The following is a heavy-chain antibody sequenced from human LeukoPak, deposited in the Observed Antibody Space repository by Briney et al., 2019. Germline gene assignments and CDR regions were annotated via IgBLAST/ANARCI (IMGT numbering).Heavy chain of an antibody. CDR1: GFTFGDYA. CDR2: IRSKAYGGTT. D-gene: IGHD3-10*01. V-gene: IGHV3-49*04. J-gene: IGHJ6*03. CDR3: TRGGITYYYMDV. Sequence: GGSLRLSCTASGFTFGDYAMSWVRQAPGKGLEGVGFIRSKAYGGTTEYAASVKGRFTISRDDSKSIAYLQMNSLKTEDTAVYYCTRGGITYYYMDVWGKGTTVTVSS.